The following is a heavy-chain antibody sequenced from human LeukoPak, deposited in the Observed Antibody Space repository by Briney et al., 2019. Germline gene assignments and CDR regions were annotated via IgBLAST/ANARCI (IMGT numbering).Heavy chain of an antibody. J-gene: IGHJ5*02. Sequence: GGSLRLSCAASGFTFRSDWMSWVRQAPGKGLEWVATIKHDLSETHYGDSVKGRFTVSRDNPKNSLFLQMNRVRVKDTALYFCAKRDFFGDYFSSDPRGQGTRVTVSS. CDR3: AKRDFFGDYFSSDP. CDR2: IKHDLSET. D-gene: IGHD4-17*01. CDR1: GFTFRSDW. V-gene: IGHV3-7*01.